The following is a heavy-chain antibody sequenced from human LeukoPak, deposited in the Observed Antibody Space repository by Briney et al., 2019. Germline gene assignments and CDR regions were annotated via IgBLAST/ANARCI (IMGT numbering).Heavy chain of an antibody. CDR1: GFTFSSYS. D-gene: IGHD6-13*01. V-gene: IGHV3-30*03. CDR3: ARSIAPRGYYMDV. CDR2: VSYDGSYK. Sequence: GGSLRLSCAASGFTFSSYSMNWVRQAPGKGLEWVAVVSYDGSYKDYADSVKGRFTISRDNSRNTLYLQMNSLRAEDTAVYYCARSIAPRGYYMDVWGKGTTVTVSS. J-gene: IGHJ6*03.